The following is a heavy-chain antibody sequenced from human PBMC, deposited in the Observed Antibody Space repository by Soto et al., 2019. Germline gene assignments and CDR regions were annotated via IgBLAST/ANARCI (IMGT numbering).Heavy chain of an antibody. D-gene: IGHD3-3*01. CDR1: GFTFSGYS. J-gene: IGHJ4*01. CDR3: ARGFFGLVSPVVGGY. V-gene: IGHV3-21*01. CDR2: ISRTSNYI. Sequence: EVLLVESGGGLVRPGGSLRLSCAASGFTFSGYSMNWVRQAPGKGLEWVSSISRTSNYIHYADSVKGRFIISRDNAQNSLFLQMDSLRAEDTAMYYCARGFFGLVSPVVGGYWGQGTLVTVSS.